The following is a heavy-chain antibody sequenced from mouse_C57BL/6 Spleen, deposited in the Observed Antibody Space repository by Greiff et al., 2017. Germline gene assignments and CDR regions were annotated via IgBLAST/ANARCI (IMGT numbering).Heavy chain of an antibody. V-gene: IGHV5-9-1*02. CDR2: ISSGGDYI. D-gene: IGHD1-1*02. J-gene: IGHJ4*01. CDR3: TRVRWDYAMDY. Sequence: EVKVEESGEGLVKPGGSLKLSCAASGFTFSSYAMSWVRQTPAKRLEWVAYISSGGDYIYYADTVKGRFTISRDNARKTLYLQMSSLKSEDTAMYYCTRVRWDYAMDYWGQGTSVTVSS. CDR1: GFTFSSYA.